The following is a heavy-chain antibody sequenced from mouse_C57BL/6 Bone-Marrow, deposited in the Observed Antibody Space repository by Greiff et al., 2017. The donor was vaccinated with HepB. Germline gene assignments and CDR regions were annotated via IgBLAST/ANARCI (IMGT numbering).Heavy chain of an antibody. Sequence: VQLQQPGAELVMPGASVKLSCKASGYTFTSYWMHWVKQRPGQGLEWIGEIDPSDSYTNYNQKFKGKSTLTVDKSSSTAYMQLSSLTSEDSAVYYCAYAFAYWGQGTLVTVAA. CDR1: GYTFTSYW. V-gene: IGHV1-69*01. D-gene: IGHD1-1*01. J-gene: IGHJ3*01. CDR3: AYAFAY. CDR2: IDPSDSYT.